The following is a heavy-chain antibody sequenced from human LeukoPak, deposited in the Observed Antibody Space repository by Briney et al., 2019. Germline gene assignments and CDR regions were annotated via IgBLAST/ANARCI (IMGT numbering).Heavy chain of an antibody. CDR2: ISYDGSNK. J-gene: IGHJ3*02. CDR3: ARDFAAGHAFDI. CDR1: GFTFSSYA. V-gene: IGHV3-30-3*01. D-gene: IGHD3-10*01. Sequence: PGGSLRLSCAASGFTFSSYAMHWVRQAPGKGLEWVAVISYDGSNKYYADSVMGRFTISRDNAKNSLFLQMNSLRADDTAVYYCARDFAAGHAFDIWGRGTMVTVSS.